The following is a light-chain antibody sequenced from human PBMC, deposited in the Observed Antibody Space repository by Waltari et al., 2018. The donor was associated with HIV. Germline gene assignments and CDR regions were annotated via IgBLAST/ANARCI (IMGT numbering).Light chain of an antibody. Sequence: DIQMPQSPSSLSAYVGDRVTITCRASQSISNYLNWDQQKPGKAPKLLIYAASSLQSGVPSRFSGSGSGTDFTLTISSLQPEDFATYYCQQSYSTPRTFGQGTKVEIK. CDR1: QSISNY. CDR3: QQSYSTPRT. V-gene: IGKV1-39*01. CDR2: AAS. J-gene: IGKJ1*01.